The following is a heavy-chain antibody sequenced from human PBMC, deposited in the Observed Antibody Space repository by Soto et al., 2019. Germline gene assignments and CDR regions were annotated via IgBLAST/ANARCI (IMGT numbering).Heavy chain of an antibody. CDR3: ARPPFPGCINGVCYPCDH. V-gene: IGHV1-46*01. Sequence: QVQLVQSGAEVKKPGASVKVSCKASGYTFTHYYIHWVRQAPGQGLEWMGMINPSGGSTDYAQKFQVTVHMTTDTSTPTVYMELSSLRSDDPAVYYCARPPFPGCINGVCYPCDHWGQGTLVTVSS. CDR2: INPSGGST. D-gene: IGHD2-8*01. J-gene: IGHJ5*02. CDR1: GYTFTHYY.